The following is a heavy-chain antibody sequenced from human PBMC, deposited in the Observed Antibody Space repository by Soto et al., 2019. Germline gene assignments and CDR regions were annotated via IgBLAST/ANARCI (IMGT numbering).Heavy chain of an antibody. CDR2: INAGNGNT. CDR3: AKSATVPAAIAY. D-gene: IGHD2-2*02. Sequence: QVQLVQSGAEVKKPGASVKVSCKASGYTFTSYAMHWVRQAPGQRLEWVGWINAGNGNTKYSQKFQGRVTITRDTSASTAYMELSSLRSEDTAVYYCAKSATVPAAIAYWGQGTLVTVSS. CDR1: GYTFTSYA. V-gene: IGHV1-3*01. J-gene: IGHJ4*02.